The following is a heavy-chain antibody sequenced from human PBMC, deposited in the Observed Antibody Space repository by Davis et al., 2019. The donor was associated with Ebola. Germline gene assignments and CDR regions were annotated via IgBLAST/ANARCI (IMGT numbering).Heavy chain of an antibody. J-gene: IGHJ4*02. CDR2: IWYDGSNK. CDR1: GFTFSSYG. Sequence: GESLKISCAASGFTFSSYGMHWVRQAPGKGLEWVAVIWYDGSNKYYADSVKGRFTISRDNSKNPLYMQMNSLRAEDTAVYYCARVRPYGLIDYWGQGTLVTVSS. D-gene: IGHD4-17*01. V-gene: IGHV3-33*01. CDR3: ARVRPYGLIDY.